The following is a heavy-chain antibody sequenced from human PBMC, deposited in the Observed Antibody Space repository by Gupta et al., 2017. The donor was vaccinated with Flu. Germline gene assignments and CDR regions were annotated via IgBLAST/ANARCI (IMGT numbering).Heavy chain of an antibody. J-gene: IGHJ4*02. Sequence: FNRYWMSWVRQAPGKGLEWVANIKEDGSEKYYVDSVKGRFSIVRDNAENSLNLQRNSLRAEDTAVYYCARYDSGSHAGYDYWGQGTLVTVSS. CDR3: ARYDSGSHAGYDY. CDR1: FNRYW. CDR2: IKEDGSEK. V-gene: IGHV3-7*01. D-gene: IGHD3-10*01.